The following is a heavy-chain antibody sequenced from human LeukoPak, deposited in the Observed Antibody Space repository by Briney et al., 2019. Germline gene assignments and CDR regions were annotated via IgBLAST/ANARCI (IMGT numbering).Heavy chain of an antibody. CDR2: IYSAGST. J-gene: IGHJ4*02. D-gene: IGHD6-13*01. Sequence: GGSLRLSCTVSGFTVSSNSMSWVRQAPGKGLEWVSFIYSAGSTHYSDSVKGRFTISIDNSKNTLYLQMNSLRAEDTAVYYCATWGIAAAGTFDYWGQGTLVTVSS. CDR1: GFTVSSNS. V-gene: IGHV3-53*01. CDR3: ATWGIAAAGTFDY.